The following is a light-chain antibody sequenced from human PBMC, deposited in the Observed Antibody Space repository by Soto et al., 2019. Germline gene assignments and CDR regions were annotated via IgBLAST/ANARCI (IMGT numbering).Light chain of an antibody. V-gene: IGKV4-1*01. CDR3: QQYYSAPRT. CDR2: WAS. CDR1: QRVLYSSNNKNF. J-gene: IGKJ1*01. Sequence: DIVMTQSPDALAVSLGGRATISCNSSQRVLYSSNNKNFLAWYQQKPGQPPRLLIYWASTRKFGVPDRFTDSGSGTDFTLSISNLQAEDVAVYYCQQYYSAPRTFGQGTKVDIK.